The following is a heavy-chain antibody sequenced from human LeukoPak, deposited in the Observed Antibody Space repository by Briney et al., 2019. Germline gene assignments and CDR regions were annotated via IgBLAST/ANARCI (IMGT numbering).Heavy chain of an antibody. CDR1: GGSISSYY. Sequence: SETLSLTCTVSGGSISSYYWSWIRQPAGKGLEWIGRIYTSGSTNYNPSLKSRVTMSVDTSKNQVYMKVRSGTAPDADVYYCAGELDGSGWYDYWGQGTLVTVSS. CDR3: AGELDGSGWYDY. V-gene: IGHV4-4*07. CDR2: IYTSGST. D-gene: IGHD6-19*01. J-gene: IGHJ4*02.